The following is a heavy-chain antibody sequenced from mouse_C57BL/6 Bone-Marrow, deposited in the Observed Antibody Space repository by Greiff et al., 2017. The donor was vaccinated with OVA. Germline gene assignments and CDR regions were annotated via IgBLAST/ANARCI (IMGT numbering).Heavy chain of an antibody. V-gene: IGHV5-17*01. CDR1: GFTFSDYG. J-gene: IGHJ1*03. CDR3: ARPTVVATDFDV. CDR2: ISSGSSTI. Sequence: EVMLVESGGGLVKPGGSLKLSCAASGFTFSDYGMHWVRQAPEKGPEWVAYISSGSSTIYYADTVKGRFTISRDNAKNTLFLQMTSLRSEDTAMYYCARPTVVATDFDVWGTGTTVTVSS. D-gene: IGHD1-1*01.